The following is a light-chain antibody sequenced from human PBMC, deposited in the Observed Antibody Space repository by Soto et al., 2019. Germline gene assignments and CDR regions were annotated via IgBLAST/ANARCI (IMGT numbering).Light chain of an antibody. V-gene: IGKV3-11*01. CDR1: QSVSSY. J-gene: IGKJ4*01. Sequence: EIVFTQSPATLSFSPGEKATPSCRASQSVSSYLAWYQQKPGQAPRLLIYDASNRATGIPARFSGSGSGTDFTLTISSLEPEDFAVYYCQQRSNWLTFGGGTKVDIK. CDR2: DAS. CDR3: QQRSNWLT.